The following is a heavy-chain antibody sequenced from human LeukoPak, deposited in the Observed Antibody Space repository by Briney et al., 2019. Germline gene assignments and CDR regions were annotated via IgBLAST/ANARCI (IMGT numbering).Heavy chain of an antibody. CDR3: ARVGFGWFDP. CDR2: ISSGGNT. J-gene: IGHJ5*02. Sequence: GGSLRLSCAASGFTVSSNHMSWVRQAPGKGLEWVSVISSGGNTYYADSVKGRFTISRDNSKNTLYLHMNSLRAEVTAVYYCARVGFGWFDPWGQGTLVTVSS. D-gene: IGHD2-2*03. CDR1: GFTVSSNH. V-gene: IGHV3-53*01.